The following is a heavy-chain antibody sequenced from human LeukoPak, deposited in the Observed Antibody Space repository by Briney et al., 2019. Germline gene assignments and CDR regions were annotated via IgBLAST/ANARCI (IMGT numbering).Heavy chain of an antibody. V-gene: IGHV4-59*08. CDR3: ARGGGFGEFDYYYYGMDV. D-gene: IGHD3-10*01. Sequence: SETLSLTCTVSGGSISSYYWSWIRQPPGKGLEWIGYIYYSGSTNYNPSLKSRVTISVDTSKNQFSLKLSSVTAADTAVYYCARGGGFGEFDYYYYGMDVWGQGTTVTVSS. J-gene: IGHJ6*02. CDR1: GGSISSYY. CDR2: IYYSGST.